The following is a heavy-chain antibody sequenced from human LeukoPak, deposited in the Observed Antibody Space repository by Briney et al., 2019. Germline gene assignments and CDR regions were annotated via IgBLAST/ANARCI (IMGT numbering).Heavy chain of an antibody. V-gene: IGHV1-18*04. CDR1: GYNFTDYY. J-gene: IGHJ4*02. D-gene: IGHD3-10*01. Sequence: VASVKVSCKTSGYNFTDYYMNWVRQAPGQGLEWMGWISAYNGNTNYAQKLQGRVTMTTDTSTSTAYMELRSLRSDDTAVYYCARVRTRYYYGSDHWGQGTLVTVSS. CDR2: ISAYNGNT. CDR3: ARVRTRYYYGSDH.